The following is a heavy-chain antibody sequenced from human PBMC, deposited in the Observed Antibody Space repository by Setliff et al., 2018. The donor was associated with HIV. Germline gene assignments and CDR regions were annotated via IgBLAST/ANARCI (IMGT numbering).Heavy chain of an antibody. V-gene: IGHV4-61*05. D-gene: IGHD2-2*01. CDR3: ARGQYQLLFGYYFDY. CDR2: IYTSGST. J-gene: IGHJ4*02. CDR1: GGSISSSSYY. Sequence: PSETLSLTCNVSGGSISSSSYYWGWIRQPPGKGLEWIGHIYTSGSTNYNPSLKSRVTISVDTSKNQFSLKLSSVTAADTAVYYCARGQYQLLFGYYFDYWGQGTLVTVSS.